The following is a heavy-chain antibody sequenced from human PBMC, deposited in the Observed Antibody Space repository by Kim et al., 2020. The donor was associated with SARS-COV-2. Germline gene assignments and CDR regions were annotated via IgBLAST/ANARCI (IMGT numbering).Heavy chain of an antibody. Sequence: ASVKVSCEASGYTFTDFYMHWVRQAPGQELEWLGRINPRGGGAHYAQKFQGRVTLTTDTSIRTAYMFLSRLRSDYTAVYYCARDKRWDCRGASCYSAYYYTMDVWGQGTTVAVSS. J-gene: IGHJ6*02. D-gene: IGHD2-15*01. CDR2: INPRGGGA. CDR3: ARDKRWDCRGASCYSAYYYTMDV. V-gene: IGHV1-2*06. CDR1: GYTFTDFY.